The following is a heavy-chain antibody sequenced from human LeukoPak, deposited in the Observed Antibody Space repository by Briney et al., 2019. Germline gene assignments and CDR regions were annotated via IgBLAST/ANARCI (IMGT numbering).Heavy chain of an antibody. CDR2: INPNSGGT. D-gene: IGHD3-16*01. CDR1: GYPFTDYY. J-gene: IGHJ4*02. Sequence: ASVKVSCKSSGYPFTDYYVHWVQQAPGQGLEYMGWINPNSGGTNYAQKFEGRVTMTRDTSINTAYMELSRLRSDDTAVYFCAREMINDLSFDYWGQGTLVTVSS. CDR3: AREMINDLSFDY. V-gene: IGHV1-2*02.